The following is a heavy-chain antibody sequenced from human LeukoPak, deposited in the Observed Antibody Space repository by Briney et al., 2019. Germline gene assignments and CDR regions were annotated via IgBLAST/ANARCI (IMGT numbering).Heavy chain of an antibody. CDR2: ISGSGGST. CDR1: GFTFSSYA. V-gene: IGHV3-23*01. CDR3: ARVTGYIVEDYFDY. Sequence: TGGSLRLSCAASGFTFSSYAMSWVRQAPGKGLEWVSAISGSGGSTYYADSVKGRFTISRDNSKNTLYLQMNSLRAEDTAVYYCARVTGYIVEDYFDYWGQGTLVTVSS. J-gene: IGHJ4*02. D-gene: IGHD3-22*01.